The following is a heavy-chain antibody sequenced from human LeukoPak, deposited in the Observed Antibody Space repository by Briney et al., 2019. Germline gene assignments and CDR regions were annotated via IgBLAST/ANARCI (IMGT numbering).Heavy chain of an antibody. CDR1: GGSISSHF. CDR2: IDYSGST. J-gene: IGHJ3*02. Sequence: SETLSLTCTVSGGSISSHFWSWIRQSPEKGLEWIGHIDYSGSTNSNPSLKSRVTMSVDTSKNQFSLRLSSVTAADTAVCFCARADRSDYYSAPNAFDIWGQGTMVAVSS. D-gene: IGHD3-22*01. V-gene: IGHV4-59*11. CDR3: ARADRSDYYSAPNAFDI.